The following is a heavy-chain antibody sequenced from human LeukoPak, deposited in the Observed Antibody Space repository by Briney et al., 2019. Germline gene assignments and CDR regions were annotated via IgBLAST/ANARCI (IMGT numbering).Heavy chain of an antibody. Sequence: PGGSLRLSCAASGFTFSSYAMHWVRQAPGKGLEWVAVISYDGSNKYYADSVKGRFTISRDNAKNSLYLQMNSLRAEDMALYYCAKTKIAAAGFDYWGQGTLVTVSS. J-gene: IGHJ4*02. V-gene: IGHV3-30*04. CDR1: GFTFSSYA. CDR3: AKTKIAAAGFDY. CDR2: ISYDGSNK. D-gene: IGHD6-13*01.